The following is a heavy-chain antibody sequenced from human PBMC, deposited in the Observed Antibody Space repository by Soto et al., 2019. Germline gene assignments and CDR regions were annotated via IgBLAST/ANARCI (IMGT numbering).Heavy chain of an antibody. Sequence: QVQLVQSGAEVKKPGSSVKVSCKASGGTFSSYTISWVRQAPGQGLEWMGRIIPILGIANYAQKFQGRVTITADKATSTAYMELSSLRSEDTAVYYCARDQEEGWLQDWGQGTLVTVSS. CDR3: ARDQEEGWLQD. CDR1: GGTFSSYT. J-gene: IGHJ4*02. V-gene: IGHV1-69*08. CDR2: IIPILGIA. D-gene: IGHD5-12*01.